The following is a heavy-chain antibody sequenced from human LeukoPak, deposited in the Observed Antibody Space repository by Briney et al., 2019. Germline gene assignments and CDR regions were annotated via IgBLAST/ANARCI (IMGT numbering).Heavy chain of an antibody. D-gene: IGHD3-22*01. J-gene: IGHJ3*02. CDR2: IYYSGST. CDR3: ARAYYFDSSGYDDAFDI. CDR1: GASISSYY. V-gene: IGHV4-59*08. Sequence: PSETLSLTCTVSGASISSYYWSWIRQPPGKGLEWVGYIYYSGSTNYNPSLKSRVTISVDMSKNQFSLKLSSVTAADTAVYYCARAYYFDSSGYDDAFDIWGQGTMVAVSS.